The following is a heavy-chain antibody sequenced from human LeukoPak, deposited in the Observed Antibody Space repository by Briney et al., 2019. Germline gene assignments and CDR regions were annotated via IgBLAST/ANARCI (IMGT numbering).Heavy chain of an antibody. CDR2: ISGSGGST. Sequence: GGSLRLSCAASGFTSSSYSMNWVRQAPGKGLEWVSEISGSGGSTYNADSVKGRFTISRDNSKNTLYLQMNSLRAEDTAIYYCANRNYDSSGDAFDIWGQGTMVTVSS. V-gene: IGHV3-23*01. CDR1: GFTSSSYS. J-gene: IGHJ3*02. D-gene: IGHD3-22*01. CDR3: ANRNYDSSGDAFDI.